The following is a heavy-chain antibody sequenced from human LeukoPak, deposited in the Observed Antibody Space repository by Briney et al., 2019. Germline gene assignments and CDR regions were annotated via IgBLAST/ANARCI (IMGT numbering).Heavy chain of an antibody. CDR1: GGSISSGGYS. CDR2: IYHSGST. J-gene: IGHJ4*02. D-gene: IGHD3-10*01. CDR3: ARGDYGSGSYDY. Sequence: PSETLSLTCAVSGGSISSGGYSWSWIRQPPGKGLEWIGYIYHSGSTYYNSSLKSRVTISVDRSKNQFSLKLSSVTAADTAVYYCARGDYGSGSYDYWGQGTLVTVSS. V-gene: IGHV4-30-2*01.